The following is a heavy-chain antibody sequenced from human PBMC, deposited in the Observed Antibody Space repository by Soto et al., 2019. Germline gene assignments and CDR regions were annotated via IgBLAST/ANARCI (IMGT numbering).Heavy chain of an antibody. CDR2: VKSKTHVGTT. CDR3: ATAYSVVGAFDI. Sequence: GGSLRLSCAASGFTFSNAWMDWVRQAPGKGLEWVGRVKSKTHVGTTDYGTPVKGGFMISRDDSDNTLYLQMNSLTTEDTAVYYCATAYSVVGAFDIWGQGTMVTVSS. D-gene: IGHD2-15*01. CDR1: GFTFSNAW. J-gene: IGHJ3*02. V-gene: IGHV3-15*07.